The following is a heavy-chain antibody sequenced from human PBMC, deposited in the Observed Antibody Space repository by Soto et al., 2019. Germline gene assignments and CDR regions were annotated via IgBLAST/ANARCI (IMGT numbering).Heavy chain of an antibody. CDR2: ISSNGGST. J-gene: IGHJ4*02. CDR1: GFTFNTYS. V-gene: IGHV3-64*01. CDR3: ARGSLQQLFRFDY. Sequence: GGSLRLSCAASGFTFNTYSMGWVRQAPGKGLEYVSAISSNGGSTYYANSVKGRFTISRDNSKNTLYLQMGSLRAEDMAVYYCARGSLQQLFRFDYWGQGTLVTVSS. D-gene: IGHD6-13*01.